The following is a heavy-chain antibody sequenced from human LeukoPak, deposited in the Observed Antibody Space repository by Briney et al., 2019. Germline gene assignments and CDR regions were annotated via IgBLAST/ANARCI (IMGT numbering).Heavy chain of an antibody. CDR1: GGPISSYY. Sequence: SETLSLTCTVSGGPISSYYWSWIRQPPGKGLEWIGYIYYSGSTNYNPSLKSRVTISVDTSKNQFSLKLSSVTAADTAVYYCARVYCSGGSCYPPDVWGQGTTVTVSS. V-gene: IGHV4-59*01. CDR2: IYYSGST. D-gene: IGHD2-15*01. J-gene: IGHJ6*02. CDR3: ARVYCSGGSCYPPDV.